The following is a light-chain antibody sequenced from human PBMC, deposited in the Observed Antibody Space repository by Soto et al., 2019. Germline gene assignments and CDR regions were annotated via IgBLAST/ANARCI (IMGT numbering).Light chain of an antibody. V-gene: IGKV3-15*01. CDR1: QSVSSN. CDR2: GAS. Sequence: EIVMTQSPATLSVSPVERVTLSCRASQSVSSNLAWHQQKPGQAPRLLIYGASTRATGIPARFSGSGSGTEFTLTISSLQSEDFAVYYCQQYNNWPSLFGPGTKVDI. J-gene: IGKJ3*01. CDR3: QQYNNWPSL.